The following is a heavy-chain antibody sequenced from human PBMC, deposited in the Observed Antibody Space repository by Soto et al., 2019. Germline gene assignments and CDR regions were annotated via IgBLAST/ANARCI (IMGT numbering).Heavy chain of an antibody. CDR3: ARLGFFRGGSCYLNPNYYYYGMDV. CDR1: GYTFASYG. D-gene: IGHD2-15*01. V-gene: IGHV1-18*01. CDR2: ISAYSGNT. J-gene: IGHJ6*04. Sequence: GASVKVSCKASGYTFASYGISWVRQAPGQGLEWMGWISAYSGNTNYAQKLQGRVTMTTDTSTKTAYMELRSLRSDDTAVYYCARLGFFRGGSCYLNPNYYYYGMDVGGKGPTVTAPS.